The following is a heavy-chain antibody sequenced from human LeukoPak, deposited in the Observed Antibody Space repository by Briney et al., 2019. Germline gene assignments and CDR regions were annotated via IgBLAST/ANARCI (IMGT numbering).Heavy chain of an antibody. D-gene: IGHD5-18*01. V-gene: IGHV4-34*01. CDR1: GGSFSGYY. J-gene: IGHJ5*02. Sequence: SETLSLTCAVYGGSFSGYYWSWIRQPPGKGLEWIGEINHSGSTNYNASLKSRVTISVDTSKNQFSLRLSSVTAADTAVYYCAPRGDIEHSYGYGKWFDPWGQGTRVTVSA. CDR3: APRGDIEHSYGYGKWFDP. CDR2: INHSGST.